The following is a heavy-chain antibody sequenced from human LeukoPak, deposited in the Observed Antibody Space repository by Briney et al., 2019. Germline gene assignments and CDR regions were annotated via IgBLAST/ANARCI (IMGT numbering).Heavy chain of an antibody. J-gene: IGHJ6*03. CDR3: ARDVQNGYSYGYGYDYYYYYMDV. CDR2: IYYSGST. D-gene: IGHD5-18*01. CDR1: GGSISSSSYY. Sequence: SETLSLTCTVSGGSISSSSYYWGWIRQPPGKGLEWIGSIYYSGSTYYNPSLKSRVTISVDKSKNQFSLKLSSVTAADTAVYYCARDVQNGYSYGYGYDYYYYYMDVWGKGTTVTVSS. V-gene: IGHV4-39*07.